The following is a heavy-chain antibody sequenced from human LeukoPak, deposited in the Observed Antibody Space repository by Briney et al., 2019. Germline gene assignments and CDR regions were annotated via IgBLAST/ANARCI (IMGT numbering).Heavy chain of an antibody. CDR2: IIPIFGTA. J-gene: IGHJ5*02. CDR3: ARGPITIFGVPRGNWFDP. CDR1: GGTFSSYA. Sequence: ASVKVSCKASGGTFSSYAISWVRQAPGQGLEWMGGIIPIFGTANYAQKFQGRVTITADKSTSTAYMELSSLRSEDTAVYYCARGPITIFGVPRGNWFDPWGQGTLVTVSS. V-gene: IGHV1-69*06. D-gene: IGHD3-3*01.